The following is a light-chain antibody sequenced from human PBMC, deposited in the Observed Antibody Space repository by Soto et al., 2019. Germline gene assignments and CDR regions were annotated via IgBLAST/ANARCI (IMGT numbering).Light chain of an antibody. CDR3: QQANSFPLT. CDR1: QSIGTY. Sequence: DIQMTQSPSSLSASVGDRVTITCRASQSIGTYLNWYLQKPGKAPKLLIYAASSLQSGVPSRFSGSGSGTDFTLTISSLQPEDFATYYCQQANSFPLTFGGGTKVEIK. CDR2: AAS. V-gene: IGKV1-39*01. J-gene: IGKJ4*01.